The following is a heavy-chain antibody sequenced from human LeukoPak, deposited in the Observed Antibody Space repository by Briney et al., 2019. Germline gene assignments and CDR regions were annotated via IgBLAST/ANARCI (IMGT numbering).Heavy chain of an antibody. J-gene: IGHJ5*02. D-gene: IGHD4-17*01. CDR2: INPSGGST. V-gene: IGHV1-46*01. CDR3: ARDDYGYNWFDP. CDR1: GYTFFSYG. Sequence: ASVKVSCKASGYTFFSYGISWVRQAPGQGLEWMGIINPSGGSTSYAQKFQGRVTMTRDTSASTAYMELSSLRSEDTAVYYCARDDYGYNWFDPWGQGTLVTVSS.